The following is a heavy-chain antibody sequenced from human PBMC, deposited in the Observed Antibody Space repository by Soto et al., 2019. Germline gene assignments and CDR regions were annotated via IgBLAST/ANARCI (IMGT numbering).Heavy chain of an antibody. J-gene: IGHJ4*02. Sequence: GASVKVSCKASGYTFASYYMHWVRQAPGQGLEWMGIINPSGGSTSYAQKFQGRVTMTRDTSTSTVYMELSSLRSEDTAVYYCASTFTRSGGFDYWGQGTLVTVSS. D-gene: IGHD1-26*01. CDR2: INPSGGST. CDR1: GYTFASYY. V-gene: IGHV1-46*03. CDR3: ASTFTRSGGFDY.